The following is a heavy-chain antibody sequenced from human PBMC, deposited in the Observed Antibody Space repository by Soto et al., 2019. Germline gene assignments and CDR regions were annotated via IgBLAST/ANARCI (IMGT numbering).Heavy chain of an antibody. Sequence: QVQLVQSGAEVKKPGSSVKVSCKASGDTFSSYAISWVRQAPGQGLEWMGGIIPIFGTANYAQKFQGRVTITADESTSTAYMELSSLRSEDTAVYYCASSLRDGYNFYFDYWGQGTLVTVSS. J-gene: IGHJ4*02. CDR2: IIPIFGTA. CDR1: GDTFSSYA. CDR3: ASSLRDGYNFYFDY. V-gene: IGHV1-69*01. D-gene: IGHD5-12*01.